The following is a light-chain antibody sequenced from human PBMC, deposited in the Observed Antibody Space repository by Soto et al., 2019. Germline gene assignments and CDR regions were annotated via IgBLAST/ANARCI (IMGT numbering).Light chain of an antibody. CDR3: QQYNNWPRT. J-gene: IGKJ1*01. CDR1: QSVSSN. Sequence: EIVMTQSPATLPVSPGERATLPCRASQSVSSNLAWYQQKPGQAPRLLIYGASTRATGIPARFSGSGSGTEFTLTISSLQSEDVAVYYCQQYNNWPRTFGQGTKVDIK. V-gene: IGKV3-15*01. CDR2: GAS.